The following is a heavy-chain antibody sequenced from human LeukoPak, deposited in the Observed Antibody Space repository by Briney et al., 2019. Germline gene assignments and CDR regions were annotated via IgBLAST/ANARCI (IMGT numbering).Heavy chain of an antibody. J-gene: IGHJ4*02. Sequence: PGGSLRLSCAASGFTFSSYSMNWVRQAPGKGLEWVSSISSSSSYIYYADSVKGRFTISRDNAKNSLYLQMNSLRAEDTAVYHCARGFQYYYGSGSYWGQGTLVTVSS. CDR1: GFTFSSYS. D-gene: IGHD3-10*01. CDR3: ARGFQYYYGSGSY. V-gene: IGHV3-21*01. CDR2: ISSSSSYI.